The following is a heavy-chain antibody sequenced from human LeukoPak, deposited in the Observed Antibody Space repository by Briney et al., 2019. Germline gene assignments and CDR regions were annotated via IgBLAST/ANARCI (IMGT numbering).Heavy chain of an antibody. CDR2: IRSKANSYAT. CDR1: GYTLTELS. D-gene: IGHD5-12*01. CDR3: TGHGQYGGYVF. V-gene: IGHV3-73*01. Sequence: ASVKVSCKVSGYTLTELSMHLVRQASGKGLEWVGRIRSKANSYATAYAASVKGRFTISRDDSKNTAYLQMNSLKTEDTAVYYCTGHGQYGGYVFGGQGTLVTVSS. J-gene: IGHJ4*02.